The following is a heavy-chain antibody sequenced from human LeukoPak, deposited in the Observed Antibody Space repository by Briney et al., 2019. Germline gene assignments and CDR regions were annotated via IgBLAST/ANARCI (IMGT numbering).Heavy chain of an antibody. Sequence: SETLSLTCTVSGGSISSGGYYWSWIRQHPGKGLEWIGYIYYSGSTNYNPSLKSRVTISVDTSKNQFSLKLSSVTAADTAVYYCARGRKVRPYYYYYGMDVWGQGTTVTVSS. CDR1: GGSISSGGYY. D-gene: IGHD3-10*01. CDR3: ARGRKVRPYYYYYGMDV. V-gene: IGHV4-31*03. J-gene: IGHJ6*02. CDR2: IYYSGST.